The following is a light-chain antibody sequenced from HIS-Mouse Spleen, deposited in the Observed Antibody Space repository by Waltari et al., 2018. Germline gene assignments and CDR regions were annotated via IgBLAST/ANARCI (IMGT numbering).Light chain of an antibody. J-gene: IGKJ4*01. CDR2: GAS. V-gene: IGKV3-20*01. CDR1: QSVSSSY. Sequence: EIVLTQSPGTLSLSPGERATLSCRASQSVSSSYLAWYQQKAGQAPRLLIYGASRRATGIPERFSGSGSGTDFTITISRLEPEDFAVYYCQQYGSSPLTFGGGTKVEIK. CDR3: QQYGSSPLT.